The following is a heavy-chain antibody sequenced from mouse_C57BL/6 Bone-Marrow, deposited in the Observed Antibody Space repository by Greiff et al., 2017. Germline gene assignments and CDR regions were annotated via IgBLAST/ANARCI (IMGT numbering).Heavy chain of an antibody. CDR1: GYTFTSYG. V-gene: IGHV1-81*01. CDR2: IYPRSGNP. J-gene: IGHJ4*01. D-gene: IGHD2-1*01. Sequence: VQRVESGAELARPGASVKLSCKASGYTFTSYGISWVKQRTGQGLEWIGEIYPRSGNPYYNEKFKGKATLTADKSSSTAYMELRSLTSEDSAVYFCAREGNYYSYYAMDYWGQGTSVTVSS. CDR3: AREGNYYSYYAMDY.